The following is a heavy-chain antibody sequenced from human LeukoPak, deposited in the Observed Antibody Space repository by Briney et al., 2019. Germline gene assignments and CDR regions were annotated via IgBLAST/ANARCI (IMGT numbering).Heavy chain of an antibody. CDR2: ISGSGGST. V-gene: IGHV3-23*01. Sequence: GGSLRLSCAASGFTFSSYAMSWVRQSPGKGLEWVSAISGSGGSTYYADSVKGRFTISRDNSKNTLYLQMNSLRAEDTAVYYCAKDNDILTGRDYWGQGTLVTVSS. CDR3: AKDNDILTGRDY. D-gene: IGHD3-9*01. CDR1: GFTFSSYA. J-gene: IGHJ4*02.